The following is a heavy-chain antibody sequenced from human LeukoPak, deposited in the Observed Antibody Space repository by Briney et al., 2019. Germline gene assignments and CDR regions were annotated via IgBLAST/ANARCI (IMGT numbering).Heavy chain of an antibody. J-gene: IGHJ6*03. Sequence: ASVKVSCKASGYTFTSYGISWVRQAPGQGLEWMGWISAYNGNTNYAQKLQGRVTMTTDTSTSTAYMELRSLRSDDTAVYYCARVRIPTDDIVVVVAANDYYYYYMDVWGKGTTVTVSS. V-gene: IGHV1-18*01. CDR1: GYTFTSYG. CDR3: ARVRIPTDDIVVVVAANDYYYYYMDV. D-gene: IGHD2-15*01. CDR2: ISAYNGNT.